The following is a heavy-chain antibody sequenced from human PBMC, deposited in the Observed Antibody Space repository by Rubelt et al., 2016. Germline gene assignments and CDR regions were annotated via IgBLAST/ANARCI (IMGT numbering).Heavy chain of an antibody. J-gene: IGHJ5*02. CDR2: IYYSGST. D-gene: IGHD6-13*01. V-gene: IGHV4-59*08. CDR3: ARHYSSTWANWFDP. Sequence: GKGLEWIGYIYYSGSTNYNPSLKSRVTISVDTSKNQFSLKLSSVTAAVTAVYYCARHYSSTWANWFDPWGQGTLVTVSP.